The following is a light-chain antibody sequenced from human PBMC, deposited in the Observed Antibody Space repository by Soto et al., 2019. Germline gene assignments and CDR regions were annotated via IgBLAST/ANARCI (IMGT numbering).Light chain of an antibody. CDR1: QSVSSTY. CDR2: GAS. V-gene: IGKV3-20*01. CDR3: QQYGSSTIT. J-gene: IGKJ5*01. Sequence: EIVLTQSPGTLSLSPGERATLSCRASQSVSSTYLAWYQQKPGQAPRLLIYGASSRATGIPDRFSGSGSATDFTLTIRRLEPEDFAVYFCQQYGSSTITFGQGTRLEIK.